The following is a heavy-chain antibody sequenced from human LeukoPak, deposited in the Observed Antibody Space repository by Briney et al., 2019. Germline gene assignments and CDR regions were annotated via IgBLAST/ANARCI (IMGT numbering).Heavy chain of an antibody. CDR2: IWYGGSNE. CDR1: GFTFSNYG. CDR3: ARGSTTYANY. D-gene: IGHD1-7*01. J-gene: IGHJ4*02. V-gene: IGHV3-33*01. Sequence: GGSLRLSCTAPGFTFSNYGMPWVRQAPGKGLEWVAFIWYGGSNEYYAASVKGRFTISRDNSKNTLYLQMSSLRAEDTAIYYCARGSTTYANYWGQGTLVTVSS.